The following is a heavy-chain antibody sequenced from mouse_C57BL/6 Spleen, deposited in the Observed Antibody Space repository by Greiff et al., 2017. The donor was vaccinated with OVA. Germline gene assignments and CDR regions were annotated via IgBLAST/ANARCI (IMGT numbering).Heavy chain of an antibody. J-gene: IGHJ4*01. CDR3: ARRPITTDAMDY. Sequence: QVQLQQPGAELVRPGSSVKLSCKASGYTFTSYWMDWVKQRPGQGLEWIGNIYPSDSETHYNQKFKDKATLTVDKSSSTAYMQLSSLTSEDSAVYYCARRPITTDAMDYWGQGTSVTVSS. CDR2: IYPSDSET. V-gene: IGHV1-61*01. CDR1: GYTFTSYW. D-gene: IGHD1-2*01.